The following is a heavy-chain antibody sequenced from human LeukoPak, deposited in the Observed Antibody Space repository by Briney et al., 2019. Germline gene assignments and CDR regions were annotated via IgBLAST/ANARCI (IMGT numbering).Heavy chain of an antibody. D-gene: IGHD3-10*01. Sequence: PGRSLTPSCAAAGFTFSTAGIHWGSQAPGHGLVWVSRINSDGRSTSYADSVNGRFTISKDNAKNTLYLQMNSLRAEDKAVYYCARVPFGDLLVDYWGQGNLVTVSS. CDR1: GFTFSTAG. J-gene: IGHJ4*02. CDR2: INSDGRST. CDR3: ARVPFGDLLVDY. V-gene: IGHV3-74*01.